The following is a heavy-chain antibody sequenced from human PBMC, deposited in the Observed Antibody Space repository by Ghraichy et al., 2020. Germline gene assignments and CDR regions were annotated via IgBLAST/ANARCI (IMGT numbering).Heavy chain of an antibody. D-gene: IGHD3-3*01. CDR1: GGSISSYY. J-gene: IGHJ5*02. CDR2: IYYSGST. V-gene: IGHV4-59*01. CDR3: ARGDYDFWSGYWGDLGGWFDP. Sequence: SETLSLTCTVSGGSISSYYWSWIRQPPGKGLEWIGYIYYSGSTNYNPSLKSRVTISVDTSKNQFSLKLSSVTAADTAVYYCARGDYDFWSGYWGDLGGWFDPWGQGTLVTVSS.